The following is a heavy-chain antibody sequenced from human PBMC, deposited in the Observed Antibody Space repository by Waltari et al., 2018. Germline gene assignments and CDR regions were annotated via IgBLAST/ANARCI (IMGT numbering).Heavy chain of an antibody. CDR1: GFSVTNAW. Sequence: EVHLVDSGGGLVTPGGSLRLSCAASGFSVTNAWINWVRQAPGKGLEWVGRIKSKTDGGTTDYAAAVKGRFTISRDDSKNMLSLQMNNLRAEDTAVYYCATDPGLRNGMDGWGQGTTVTVSS. V-gene: IGHV3-15*07. J-gene: IGHJ6*02. CDR2: IKSKTDGGTT. D-gene: IGHD4-17*01. CDR3: ATDPGLRNGMDG.